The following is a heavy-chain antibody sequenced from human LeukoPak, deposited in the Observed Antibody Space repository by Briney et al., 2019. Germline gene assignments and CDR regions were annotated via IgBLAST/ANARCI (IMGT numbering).Heavy chain of an antibody. CDR1: GFSISSFW. V-gene: IGHV3-7*01. J-gene: IGHJ4*02. Sequence: PGGSLRLSCAASGFSISSFWMSWVRQAPGKGLEWVAHIKEDGSEKHYVDSVKGRFTISRDSAPLYLQMNSLRAEDTAVYYCARAPRGGYSGSYLDYWGQGTLVTVSS. D-gene: IGHD1-26*01. CDR2: IKEDGSEK. CDR3: ARAPRGGYSGSYLDY.